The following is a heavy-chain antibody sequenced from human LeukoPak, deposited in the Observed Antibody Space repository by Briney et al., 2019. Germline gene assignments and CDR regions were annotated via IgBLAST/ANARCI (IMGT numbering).Heavy chain of an antibody. D-gene: IGHD2/OR15-2a*01. CDR2: ISYDGSNK. Sequence: PGGSLRLSCAASGFTFSSYGMHWVRQAPGKGLEWVAVISYDGSNKYYADSVKGRFTISRDNSKNTLYLQMNSLRAEDTAVYYCAKDRDNSLDYWGQGTLVTVSS. J-gene: IGHJ4*02. CDR3: AKDRDNSLDY. V-gene: IGHV3-30*18. CDR1: GFTFSSYG.